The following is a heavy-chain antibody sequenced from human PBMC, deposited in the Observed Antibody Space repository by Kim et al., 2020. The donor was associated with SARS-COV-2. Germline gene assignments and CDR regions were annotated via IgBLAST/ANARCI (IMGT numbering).Heavy chain of an antibody. V-gene: IGHV4-39*01. Sequence: SETLSLTCSVSGGSISSSSYYWGWIRQPPGKGLEWIGSIYYSGSTYYNPSLKSRVTISVDTSKNQFSLKLSSVTAADTAVYYCARRGYCSGGSCYARFDPWGQGTLVTVSS. J-gene: IGHJ5*02. CDR3: ARRGYCSGGSCYARFDP. CDR1: GGSISSSSYY. CDR2: IYYSGST. D-gene: IGHD2-15*01.